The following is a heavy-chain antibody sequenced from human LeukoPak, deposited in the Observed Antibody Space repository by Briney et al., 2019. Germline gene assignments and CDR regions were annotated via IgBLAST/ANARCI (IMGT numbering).Heavy chain of an antibody. D-gene: IGHD3-22*01. CDR1: GGSISSYY. CDR3: ARYHFYDSSKYAFDI. CDR2: IYYSGST. Sequence: SETLSLTCTVSGGSISSYYWSWIRQPPGKGLEWIGYIYYSGSTNYNPSLKSRVTIPVDTPKNQFSLKLSSVTAADTAVYCVARYHFYDSSKYAFDIWGQGTMVTVS. J-gene: IGHJ3*02. V-gene: IGHV4-59*01.